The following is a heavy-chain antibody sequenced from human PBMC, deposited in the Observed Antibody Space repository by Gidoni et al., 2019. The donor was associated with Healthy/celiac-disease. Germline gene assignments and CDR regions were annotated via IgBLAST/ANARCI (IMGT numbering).Heavy chain of an antibody. Sequence: QVQLQESGPGLVKPSQTLSLTCTVPGGSISSGSYYWSLIRPPAGKGLEWIGRIYTSESTTYHPALKSRVKIAVDTSKNRFSRKLRSVTAADTAVYYCARGETSRLEYNWCDPWGQGTLVTVSS. CDR3: ARGETSRLEYNWCDP. CDR2: IYTSEST. CDR1: GGSISSGSYY. J-gene: IGHJ5*02. V-gene: IGHV4-61*02.